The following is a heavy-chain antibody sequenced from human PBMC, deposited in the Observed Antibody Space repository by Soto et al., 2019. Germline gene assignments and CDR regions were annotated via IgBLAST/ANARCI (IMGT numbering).Heavy chain of an antibody. CDR2: INPNSGGT. J-gene: IGHJ6*02. CDR3: ARGALLKDYYGMDV. V-gene: IGHV1-2*04. Sequence: ASVKVSCKASGYTFTGYYMHWVRQAPGQGLEWMGWINPNSGGTNYAQKFQGWVTMTRDTSISTAYMELSRLRSDDTAVYYCARGALLKDYYGMDVWGQGTTVTVSS. CDR1: GYTFTGYY.